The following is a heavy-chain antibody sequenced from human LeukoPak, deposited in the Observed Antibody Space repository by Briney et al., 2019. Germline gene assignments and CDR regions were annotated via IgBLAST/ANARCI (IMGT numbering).Heavy chain of an antibody. Sequence: GGSLRLSCAASGFTFSSYAMSWVRQAPGKGLEWVSSISSSSSYIYYADSVKGRFTISRDNAKNSLYLQMNSLRAEDTAVYYCASPANYGSGTFDYWGQGTLVTVSS. CDR2: ISSSSSYI. V-gene: IGHV3-21*01. CDR3: ASPANYGSGTFDY. D-gene: IGHD3-10*01. CDR1: GFTFSSYA. J-gene: IGHJ4*02.